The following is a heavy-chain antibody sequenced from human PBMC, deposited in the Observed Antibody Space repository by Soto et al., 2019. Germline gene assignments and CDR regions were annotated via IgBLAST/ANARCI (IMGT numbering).Heavy chain of an antibody. J-gene: IGHJ6*02. D-gene: IGHD1-26*01. CDR1: GYTFTSYG. V-gene: IGHV1-18*01. CDR3: ARDGTARAPVDYYYGMDV. CDR2: ISAYNGNT. Sequence: QVQLVQSGAEVKKPGASVKVSCKASGYTFTSYGISWVRQAPGQGLEWMGWISAYNGNTNYAQKLQGRVTMTTDTSTSTAYMELRSLSSDDTAVYYCARDGTARAPVDYYYGMDVWGQGTTVTVSS.